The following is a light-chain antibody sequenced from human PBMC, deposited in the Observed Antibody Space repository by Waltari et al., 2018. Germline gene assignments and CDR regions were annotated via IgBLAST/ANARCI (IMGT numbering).Light chain of an antibody. Sequence: EIVLTQSPATLSLSPGERATLSCRASQSVSSYLAWYQQKPGQAPSLLLYDASNRATGIPGRVSGSGSGTDFTLTLSSLEPEDCAVYYCQQRSNWQGLTFGGGTKVEIK. V-gene: IGKV3-11*01. CDR3: QQRSNWQGLT. CDR2: DAS. CDR1: QSVSSY. J-gene: IGKJ4*01.